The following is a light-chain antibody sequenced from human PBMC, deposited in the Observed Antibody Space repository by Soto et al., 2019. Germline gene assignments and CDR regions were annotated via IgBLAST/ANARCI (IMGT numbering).Light chain of an antibody. CDR1: QSVSTY. CDR3: QQRSNWPT. Sequence: EIVLTQSPATLSVSPGERATLSCRASQSVSTYLAWYQQKPGQAPRLLIYDASNRATGIPARFSGSGSGTDFTLTISSLEAEDFAVYYCQQRSNWPTFGPGTKVDAK. CDR2: DAS. V-gene: IGKV3-11*01. J-gene: IGKJ3*01.